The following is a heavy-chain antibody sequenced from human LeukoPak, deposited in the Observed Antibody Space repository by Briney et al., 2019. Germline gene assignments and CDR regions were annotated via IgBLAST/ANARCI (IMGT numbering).Heavy chain of an antibody. D-gene: IGHD3-10*02. J-gene: IGHJ6*04. CDR3: AELGITMIGGV. CDR1: GFTFSSYE. Sequence: SGGSLRLSCAASGFTFSSYEMNWVRQAPGEGLEWVSYISSSGSTIYYADSVKGRFTISRDKVKNSLYLQMNSLRAEDTAVYYCAELGITMIGGVWGKGTTVTISS. V-gene: IGHV3-48*03. CDR2: ISSSGSTI.